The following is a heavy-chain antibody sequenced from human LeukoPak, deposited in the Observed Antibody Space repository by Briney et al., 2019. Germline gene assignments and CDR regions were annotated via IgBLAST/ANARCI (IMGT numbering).Heavy chain of an antibody. CDR3: ARAREDYDYVWGSYPKYYFDY. CDR1: GYTFTSYG. D-gene: IGHD3-16*02. V-gene: IGHV1-18*01. Sequence: GASVKVSCKASGYTFTSYGISWVRQAPGQGLEWMGWISAYNGNTSYAQKLQGRVTMTTDTSTGTAYMELRSLRSDDTAVYYCARAREDYDYVWGSYPKYYFDYWGQGTLVTVSS. J-gene: IGHJ4*02. CDR2: ISAYNGNT.